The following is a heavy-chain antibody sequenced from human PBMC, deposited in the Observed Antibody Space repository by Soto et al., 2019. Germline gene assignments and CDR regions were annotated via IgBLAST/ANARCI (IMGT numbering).Heavy chain of an antibody. CDR2: ISWDGDK. V-gene: IGHV2-5*02. J-gene: IGHJ5*02. Sequence: QITLKESGPTLVKPTQTLTLACIFSGFSLSSSGVGVAWIRQPPGKALEWLALISWDGDKYYSPSLKNRLSISMDTSENHVVLTLTNVDPVDTGTYFCAHRPSDYIWGSYPTWGQGTLVTVSS. CDR1: GFSLSSSGVG. CDR3: AHRPSDYIWGSYPT. D-gene: IGHD3-16*01.